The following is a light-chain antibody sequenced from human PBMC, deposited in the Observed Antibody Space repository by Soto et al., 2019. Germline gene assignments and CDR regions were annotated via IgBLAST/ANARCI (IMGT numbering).Light chain of an antibody. V-gene: IGKV3-20*01. Sequence: EIVLTQSPGTLSLSPGDRATLSCRASQSLSVSYIAWYQQKPGQAPRLLIYSTSTRAAGIPDRFTGRGSGTHFTLAITRLEPEDFAVYYCHQFGDSPQTFGQGTTVEV. CDR1: QSLSVSY. CDR3: HQFGDSPQT. CDR2: STS. J-gene: IGKJ1*01.